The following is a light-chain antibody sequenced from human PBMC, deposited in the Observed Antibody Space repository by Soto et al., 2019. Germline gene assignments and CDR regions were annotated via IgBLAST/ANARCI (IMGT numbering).Light chain of an antibody. J-gene: IGKJ1*01. CDR2: HAY. V-gene: IGKV1-5*01. CDR1: QSISSW. Sequence: DIQMTQSPSTLSASVGDRVTLTCRASQSISSWLAWYQQKPGKAPQLLIYHAYILESGVPSRFSGSESGTEFTLTITSLQPDDFATYYCQQYNSYPWTFGQGTKVEIK. CDR3: QQYNSYPWT.